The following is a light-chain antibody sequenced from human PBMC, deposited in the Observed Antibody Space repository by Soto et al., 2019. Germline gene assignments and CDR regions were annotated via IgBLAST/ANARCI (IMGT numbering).Light chain of an antibody. CDR3: QQYNNWPPDMT. V-gene: IGKV3-15*01. J-gene: IGKJ1*01. Sequence: EIVMTQSPATLSVSPGERATLSCRASQSVGSNLAWYQQKPGQAPRLLIYGASTRSTGIPARFSGSGSGTEFTLTISGLQSEDFAIYFCQQYNNWPPDMTFGQGTKVEIK. CDR1: QSVGSN. CDR2: GAS.